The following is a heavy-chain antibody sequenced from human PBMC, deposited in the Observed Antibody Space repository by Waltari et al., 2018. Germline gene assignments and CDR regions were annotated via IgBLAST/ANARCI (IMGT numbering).Heavy chain of an antibody. D-gene: IGHD1-26*01. Sequence: QDHLVQSGPEVKRPGASVKVSCKRSGSPLTAFSIHWVRQAPGRGLEWVGGVNPGNGKTIYAHSLQGRVTMTEETSTDTAYLELRGLKSDDTAVFYCATGPGATPLFSYWGQGTLVTVSS. CDR1: GSPLTAFS. CDR3: ATGPGATPLFSY. V-gene: IGHV1-24*01. CDR2: VNPGNGKT. J-gene: IGHJ4*02.